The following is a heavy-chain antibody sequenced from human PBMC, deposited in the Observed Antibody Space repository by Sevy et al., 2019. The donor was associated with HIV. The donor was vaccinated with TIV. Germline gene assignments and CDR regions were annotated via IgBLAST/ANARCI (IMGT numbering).Heavy chain of an antibody. Sequence: GGSLRLSCVASGFTFDDYVMHWVRQAPGKGLEWVSGIAWNSGSITYADSVKGRFTISRDNAKNSLYLQMDRLRSEDTAFYYCAKDVGGNGYGYPGSWGQGTLVTVSS. J-gene: IGHJ5*02. CDR2: IAWNSGSI. V-gene: IGHV3-9*01. D-gene: IGHD5-18*01. CDR3: AKDVGGNGYGYPGS. CDR1: GFTFDDYV.